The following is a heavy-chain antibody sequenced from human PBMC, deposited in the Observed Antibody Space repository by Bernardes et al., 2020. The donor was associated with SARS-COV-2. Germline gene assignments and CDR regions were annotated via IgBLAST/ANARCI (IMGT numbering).Heavy chain of an antibody. V-gene: IGHV3-7*03. J-gene: IGHJ4*02. Sequence: GGSLRLSCAASGFTFSSYWMSWVRQAPGKGLEWVANIKQDGSEKYYVDSVKGRFTISRDNAKNSLYLQMNSLRAEDTAVYYCARVLPITIFGVTEPCGFDYWGQGTLVTVSS. CDR1: GFTFSSYW. CDR3: ARVLPITIFGVTEPCGFDY. D-gene: IGHD3-3*01. CDR2: IKQDGSEK.